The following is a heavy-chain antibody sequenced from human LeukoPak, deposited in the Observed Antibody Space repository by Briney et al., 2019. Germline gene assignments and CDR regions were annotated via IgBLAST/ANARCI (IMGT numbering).Heavy chain of an antibody. CDR2: MSPNSGNT. Sequence: ASVKVSCKASGYIFTSYDINWVRQATGQRLEWLGWMSPNSGNTGYAQNFQGRVTMTRSTALSTAYMELSSLKSDDTAVYYCTRGPPNWGYDFWGQGTLVTVSS. CDR3: TRGPPNWGYDF. J-gene: IGHJ4*02. D-gene: IGHD3/OR15-3a*01. CDR1: GYIFTSYD. V-gene: IGHV1-8*01.